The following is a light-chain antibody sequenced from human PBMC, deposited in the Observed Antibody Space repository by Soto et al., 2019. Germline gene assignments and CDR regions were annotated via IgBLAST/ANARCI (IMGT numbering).Light chain of an antibody. Sequence: QSALTQPASVSGSPGQSITISCTGTSSDVGGYNYVSWYQQRPGKAPKLMIYDVSNRPSGVSNRFSGSKSGNTASLTISGLRAEDEADYYCSSYTSSSTYVFGTGTKLTVL. CDR1: SSDVGGYNY. V-gene: IGLV2-14*01. CDR3: SSYTSSSTYV. J-gene: IGLJ1*01. CDR2: DVS.